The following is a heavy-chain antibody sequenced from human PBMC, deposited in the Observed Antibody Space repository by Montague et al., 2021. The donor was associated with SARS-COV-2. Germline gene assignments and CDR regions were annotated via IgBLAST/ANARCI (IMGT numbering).Heavy chain of an antibody. CDR1: GFIFTNYG. CDR2: ISGFGGGT. CDR3: AKSFSGTRNWFDI. Sequence: SLRLSCAASGFIFTNYGMNWVRRAPGKGPESVAGISGFGGGTYYSDSVKGRLTISRATSNSTLFLQMDGLRAEDTAIYYCAKSFSGTRNWFDIWGQGTLVTVSS. D-gene: IGHD1-14*01. J-gene: IGHJ5*02. V-gene: IGHV3-23*01.